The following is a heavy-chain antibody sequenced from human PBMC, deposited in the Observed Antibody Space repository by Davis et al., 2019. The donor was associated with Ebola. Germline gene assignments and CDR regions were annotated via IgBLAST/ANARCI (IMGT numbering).Heavy chain of an antibody. CDR2: ISSSSSYI. Sequence: GESLKISCAASGFTFSSYSMNWVRQAPGKGLEWVSSISSSSSYIYYADSVKGRFTISRDNAKNSQYLQMNSLRAEDTAVYYCARDYNVVITRCIDYWGQGTLVTVSS. D-gene: IGHD3-22*01. J-gene: IGHJ4*02. CDR3: ARDYNVVITRCIDY. V-gene: IGHV3-21*01. CDR1: GFTFSSYS.